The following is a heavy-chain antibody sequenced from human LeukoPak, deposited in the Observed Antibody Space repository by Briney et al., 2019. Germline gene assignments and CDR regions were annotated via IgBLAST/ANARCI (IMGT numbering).Heavy chain of an antibody. CDR1: SSYW. Sequence: GGSLRLSCVAFSSYWMSWVRQAPGKGLKWVANINQDGSEKYYVDSVKGRFTISRDNAKNSLYLQMNSLRAEDTAVYYCARDGYRKCYDYWGQGTLVTVSS. V-gene: IGHV3-7*01. CDR2: INQDGSEK. J-gene: IGHJ4*02. D-gene: IGHD5-12*01. CDR3: ARDGYRKCYDY.